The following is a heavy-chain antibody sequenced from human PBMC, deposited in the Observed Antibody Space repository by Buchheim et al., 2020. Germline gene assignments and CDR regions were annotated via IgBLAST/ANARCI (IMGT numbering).Heavy chain of an antibody. CDR3: AREGALTIFGVVTDYYGLDV. Sequence: QVQLVQSGAEVKKPGASVKVSCKASGSTFTGYYMHWVRQAPGQGLEWMGWINPNSGGTDYAQTFQGRVTMTRDTSISTAYMDLTRLRSDDTAVYYCAREGALTIFGVVTDYYGLDVWGQGTT. CDR2: INPNSGGT. D-gene: IGHD3-3*01. CDR1: GSTFTGYY. V-gene: IGHV1-2*02. J-gene: IGHJ6*02.